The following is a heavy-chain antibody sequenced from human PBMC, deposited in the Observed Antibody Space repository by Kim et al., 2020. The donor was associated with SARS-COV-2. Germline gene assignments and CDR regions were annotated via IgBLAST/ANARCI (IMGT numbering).Heavy chain of an antibody. V-gene: IGHV4-59*01. CDR3: ARVRRSTIFGVVIWFDP. CDR1: GGSISSYY. Sequence: SETLSLTCTVSGGSISSYYWSWIRQPPGKGLEWIGYIYYSGSTNYNPSLKSRVTISVDTSKNQFSLKLSSVTAADTAVYYCARVRRSTIFGVVIWFDPWGQGTLVTVSS. D-gene: IGHD3-3*01. CDR2: IYYSGST. J-gene: IGHJ5*02.